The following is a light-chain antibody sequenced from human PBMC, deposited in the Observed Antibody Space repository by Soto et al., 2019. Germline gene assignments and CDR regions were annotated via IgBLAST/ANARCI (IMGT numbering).Light chain of an antibody. J-gene: IGKJ4*01. V-gene: IGKV3-11*01. Sequence: EIVLTQSPATLSLSPGERATLSCRASQSVGSYLAWYQQKPGQAPRLLIYDASNRATGIPARFSGSGSGTDFTLTIISLEPEDFAVYYCQQRSNLPPVTFGGGTKVEIK. CDR2: DAS. CDR3: QQRSNLPPVT. CDR1: QSVGSY.